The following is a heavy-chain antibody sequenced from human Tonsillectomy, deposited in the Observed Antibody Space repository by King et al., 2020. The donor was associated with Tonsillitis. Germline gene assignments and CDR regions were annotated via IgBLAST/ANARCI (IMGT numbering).Heavy chain of an antibody. D-gene: IGHD3-3*01. CDR3: ARESPGLRFFPNWFDP. CDR2: IVPIFDTT. Sequence: VQLVESGAEVKKPGSSVKVSCKASGGTFSSYAISWVRQAPGQGLEWMGGIVPIFDTTNYAQKFQGRVTITADESTSTAYMELSSLRSEDTAVYYCARESPGLRFFPNWFDPWGQGTLVTVSS. J-gene: IGHJ5*02. V-gene: IGHV1-69*01. CDR1: GGTFSSYA.